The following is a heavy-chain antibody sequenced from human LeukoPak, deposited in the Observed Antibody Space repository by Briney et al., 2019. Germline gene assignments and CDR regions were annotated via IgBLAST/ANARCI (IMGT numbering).Heavy chain of an antibody. CDR2: ISYDGSNK. CDR3: AKGRSYGDYVDYFDY. Sequence: PGGSLRLSCAASGFTFSSYGMHWVRQAPGKGLEWVAVISYDGSNKYYADSVKGRFTIPRDNSKNTLYLQMNSLRAEDTAVYYCAKGRSYGDYVDYFDYWGQGTLVTVSS. D-gene: IGHD4-17*01. V-gene: IGHV3-30*18. J-gene: IGHJ4*02. CDR1: GFTFSSYG.